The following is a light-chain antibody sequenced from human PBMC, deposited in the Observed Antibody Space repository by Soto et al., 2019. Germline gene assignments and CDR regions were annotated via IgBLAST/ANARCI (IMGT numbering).Light chain of an antibody. J-gene: IGLJ2*01. V-gene: IGLV2-14*01. Sequence: QSALTQPASLSGSPGQSITISCTGTSSDVGGYDYVSWYQQHPGKAPKLMIYGVSNRPSGVSYRFSGSKSGNTASLTISGLQAEDEADYYCNSYISVSSPVVFGGGTKLTVL. CDR1: SSDVGGYDY. CDR3: NSYISVSSPVV. CDR2: GVS.